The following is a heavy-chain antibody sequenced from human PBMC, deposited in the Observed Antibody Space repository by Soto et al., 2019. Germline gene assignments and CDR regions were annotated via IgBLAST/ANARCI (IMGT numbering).Heavy chain of an antibody. J-gene: IGHJ6*02. V-gene: IGHV4-59*01. Sequence: SETLSLTCTVSGGSISSYYWSWIRQPPGKGQEWIGYIYYSGSTNYNPSLKSRVTISVDTSKNQFSLKLSSVTAADTAVYYCARGAGDIVATIRAYYYGMDVWGQGTTVTVSS. CDR1: GGSISSYY. CDR2: IYYSGST. CDR3: ARGAGDIVATIRAYYYGMDV. D-gene: IGHD5-12*01.